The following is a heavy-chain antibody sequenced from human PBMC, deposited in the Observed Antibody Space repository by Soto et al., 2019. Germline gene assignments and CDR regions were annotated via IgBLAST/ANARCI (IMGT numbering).Heavy chain of an antibody. Sequence: QLQLQESGPGLVKPSETLSLTCTVSGGSISSSSYYWGWIRQPPGKGLEWIGSIYYSGSTYYNPSLKSRVPISVDTSKRQFALNLSSVTAEYTAVYYCARWQQWLVFLGELYYFDYWGQGTLVTVSS. CDR1: GGSISSSSYY. J-gene: IGHJ4*02. V-gene: IGHV4-39*01. CDR3: ARWQQWLVFLGELYYFDY. D-gene: IGHD6-19*01. CDR2: IYYSGST.